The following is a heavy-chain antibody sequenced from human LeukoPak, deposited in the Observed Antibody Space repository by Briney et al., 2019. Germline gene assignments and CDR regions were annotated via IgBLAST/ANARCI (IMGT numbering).Heavy chain of an antibody. CDR1: GFTFSSYA. Sequence: GGSLRLSCSASGFTFSSYAMKWVRQAPGKGLEWVSAISRTSAYMYYSDSVKGRFTVSRDNAMNSVFLQMDGLRAEDTAVYYCARDERRYCSDSNCYPGDYWGQGTLVTVSS. CDR3: ARDERRYCSDSNCYPGDY. J-gene: IGHJ4*02. CDR2: ISRTSAYM. D-gene: IGHD2-15*01. V-gene: IGHV3-21*01.